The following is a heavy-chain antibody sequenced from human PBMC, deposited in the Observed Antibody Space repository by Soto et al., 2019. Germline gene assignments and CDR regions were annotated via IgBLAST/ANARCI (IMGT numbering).Heavy chain of an antibody. V-gene: IGHV3-23*01. Sequence: EGELLESGGGVVQPGRSLRLSCAASGFSFRNYDMSWVRQAPGKWLEWVSTIRGSGDKTYYADYVKGRFTISRDNSKETLSLQMDSTSAEDTALYYCAQVGYRYWAQNSWGQGTMGTVSS. CDR3: AQVGYRYWAQNS. CDR1: GFSFRNYD. CDR2: IRGSGDKT. J-gene: IGHJ3*01. D-gene: IGHD5-18*01.